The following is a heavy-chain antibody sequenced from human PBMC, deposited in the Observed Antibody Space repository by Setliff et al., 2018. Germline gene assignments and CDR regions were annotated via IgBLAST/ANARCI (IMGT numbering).Heavy chain of an antibody. D-gene: IGHD5-12*01. V-gene: IGHV4-34*01. J-gene: IGHJ4*02. CDR2: INHRGST. CDR3: AGTPARGTTWLSPFDY. Sequence: KPSETLSLTCAVYGDSFSDYYWSWIRQPPGKGLEWIEEINHRGSTNYSPSLRSRVTMSVDTSKNQFSLKMTSVTAADTALYYCAGTPARGTTWLSPFDYWGQRTLVTVSS. CDR1: GDSFSDYY.